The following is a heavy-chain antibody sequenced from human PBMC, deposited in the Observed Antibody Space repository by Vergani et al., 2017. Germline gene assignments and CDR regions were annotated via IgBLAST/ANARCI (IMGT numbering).Heavy chain of an antibody. V-gene: IGHV3-30*02. Sequence: QVQLVESGGGVVQRGGSLRLSCATSGFTLSNYDMQWIRQGPGKGLEFVAFIQFDGSNQYYADSVKGRFTLSRDFSKTTLYLQMNSLRTEDTATYYCAKHFRGWGIDYGGQGTQVIVS. CDR1: GFTLSNYD. CDR2: IQFDGSNQ. CDR3: AKHFRGWGIDY. D-gene: IGHD3-16*01. J-gene: IGHJ4*02.